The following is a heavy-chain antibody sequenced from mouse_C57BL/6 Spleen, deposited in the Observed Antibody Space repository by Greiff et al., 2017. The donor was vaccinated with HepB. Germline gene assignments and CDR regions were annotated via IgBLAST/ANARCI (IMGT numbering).Heavy chain of an antibody. CDR1: GYTFTSYW. CDR2: IDPSDSET. CDR3: ARGLSYWYFDV. J-gene: IGHJ1*03. V-gene: IGHV1-52*01. Sequence: VQLQQPGAELVRPGSSVKLSCKASGYTFTSYWMHWVKQRPLQGLEWIGNIDPSDSETHYNQKFKDKATLTVDKSYSTAYMQLSSLTSEDSAVSYCARGLSYWYFDVWGTGTTVTVSS.